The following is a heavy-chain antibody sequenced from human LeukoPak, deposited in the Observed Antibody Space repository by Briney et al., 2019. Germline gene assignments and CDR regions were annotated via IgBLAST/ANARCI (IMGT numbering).Heavy chain of an antibody. CDR1: GSTFSSYA. V-gene: IGHV3-23*01. CDR2: ISGSGGST. D-gene: IGHD1-26*01. Sequence: PGGSLRLSCAASGSTFSSYAMSWVRQAPGKGLEWVSAISGSGGSTYYADSVKGRFTISRDNSKNTLYLQMNSLRAEDTAVYYCAKQRRSYSDLLGDMDVWGQGTTVTVSS. J-gene: IGHJ6*02. CDR3: AKQRRSYSDLLGDMDV.